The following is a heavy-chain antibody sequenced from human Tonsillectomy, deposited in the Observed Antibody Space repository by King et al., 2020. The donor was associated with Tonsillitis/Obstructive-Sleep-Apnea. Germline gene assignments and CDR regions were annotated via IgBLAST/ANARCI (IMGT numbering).Heavy chain of an antibody. D-gene: IGHD3-3*01. CDR1: GFTFSSYW. V-gene: IGHV3-7*04. Sequence: VQLVESGGGLVQPGGSLRLSCAASGFTFSSYWMSWVRQAPGKGLEWVANIKQDGSKKYYVDSVKGRFTISRDNAKNSLYLQMNSLRAEDTAVYYCARDMVFGVVIPSFDYWGQGTLVTVSS. J-gene: IGHJ4*02. CDR2: IKQDGSKK. CDR3: ARDMVFGVVIPSFDY.